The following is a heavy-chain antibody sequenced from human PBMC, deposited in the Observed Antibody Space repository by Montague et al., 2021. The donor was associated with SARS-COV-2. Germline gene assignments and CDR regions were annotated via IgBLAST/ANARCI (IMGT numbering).Heavy chain of an antibody. CDR3: ARREYSYGWGD. Sequence: SETLSLTCTVTGGPISGSSDYWGWIRQSPGKGLEWIASVDYSGNTYYSPSLKSRLTISVDTSKNQFSLKLNSVTAADTALYYCARREYSYGWGDWGQGTLVPVLS. CDR2: VDYSGNT. CDR1: GGPISGSSDY. J-gene: IGHJ4*02. V-gene: IGHV4-39*01. D-gene: IGHD5-18*01.